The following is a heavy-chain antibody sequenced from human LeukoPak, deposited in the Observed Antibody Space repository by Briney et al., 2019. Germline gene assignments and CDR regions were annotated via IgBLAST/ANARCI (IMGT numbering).Heavy chain of an antibody. J-gene: IGHJ4*02. CDR1: GGSISSHY. CDR3: ARSANFWSGYPVD. Sequence: PSETLSLTCTVSGGSISSHYWSWIRQPPGKGLEWIGYIYYSGSTNYNPSLKSRVTISVDTPKNQFSLKLSSVTAADTAVYYCARSANFWSGYPVDWGQGTLVTVYS. D-gene: IGHD3-3*01. CDR2: IYYSGST. V-gene: IGHV4-59*11.